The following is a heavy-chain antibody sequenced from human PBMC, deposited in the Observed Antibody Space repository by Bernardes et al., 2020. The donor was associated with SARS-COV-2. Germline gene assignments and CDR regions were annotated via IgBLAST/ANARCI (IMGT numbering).Heavy chain of an antibody. Sequence: ASVKVSCKASGYTFISYYIHWVRQAPGKGLEWMGRFDPEDGEKIYAQKFQGRVTMTDNTSTDTAYTELSSLRSEDTSVYYCATSKPVCCSSTSCLHYYYYYGIDVWGQGTTVTVSS. CDR2: FDPEDGEK. J-gene: IGHJ6*02. CDR1: GYTFISYY. D-gene: IGHD2-2*01. CDR3: ATSKPVCCSSTSCLHYYYYYGIDV. V-gene: IGHV1-24*01.